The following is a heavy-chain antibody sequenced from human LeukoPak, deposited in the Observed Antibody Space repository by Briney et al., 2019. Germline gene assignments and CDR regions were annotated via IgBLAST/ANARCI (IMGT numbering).Heavy chain of an antibody. J-gene: IGHJ5*02. CDR2: INPNTGGT. V-gene: IGHV1-2*02. D-gene: IGHD2-15*01. CDR3: ARGRNPLVVAATVHWFDP. CDR1: GYTFTDYY. Sequence: ASVKVSCRASGYTFTDYYMHWVRQAPGQGREWMGWINPNTGGTNYAQKFQGRVTMTRDTSISTAYMDLSRLASDDTAVYYCARGRNPLVVAATVHWFDPWGQGTLVTVSS.